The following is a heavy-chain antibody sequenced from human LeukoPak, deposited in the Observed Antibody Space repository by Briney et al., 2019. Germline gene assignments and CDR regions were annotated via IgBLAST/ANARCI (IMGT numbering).Heavy chain of an antibody. CDR1: GFTFSSYW. CDR3: TRGDFYVGAQDY. J-gene: IGHJ4*02. Sequence: GGSLRLSGAASGFTFSSYWMHWVRQAPGKGLVWVSRINSDGSDTSYADSVKGRFTISRDNAKNTLYLQMNSLEAGDTAVYYCTRGDFYVGAQDYWGQGTLVAVSS. D-gene: IGHD1-26*01. V-gene: IGHV3-74*01. CDR2: INSDGSDT.